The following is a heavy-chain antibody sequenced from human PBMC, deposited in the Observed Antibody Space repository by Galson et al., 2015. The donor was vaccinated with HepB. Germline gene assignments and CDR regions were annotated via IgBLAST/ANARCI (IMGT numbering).Heavy chain of an antibody. Sequence: CAISGDSASSNSAAWNWIRQSPSRGLEWLGRTYYRSKWYNDYAVSVKSRITINPDTSKNQFSLQLNSVTPEDTAVYYCARGYCSSTSCYWGGGWFDPWGQGTLVAVSS. CDR2: TYYRSKWYN. J-gene: IGHJ5*02. CDR1: GDSASSNSAA. V-gene: IGHV6-1*01. CDR3: ARGYCSSTSCYWGGGWFDP. D-gene: IGHD2-2*01.